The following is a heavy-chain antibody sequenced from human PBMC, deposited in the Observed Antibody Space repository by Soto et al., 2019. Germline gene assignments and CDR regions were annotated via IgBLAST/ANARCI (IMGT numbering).Heavy chain of an antibody. CDR3: ARALVYSSSWYWFDP. CDR1: GGSISSYY. J-gene: IGHJ5*02. Sequence: SETLSLTCTVSGGSISSYYWSWIRQPPGKGLEWIGYIYYSGSTNYNPSLKSRVTISVDTSKNQFSLKLSSVTAADTAVYYCARALVYSSSWYWFDPWGQGTLVTVSS. V-gene: IGHV4-59*01. D-gene: IGHD6-13*01. CDR2: IYYSGST.